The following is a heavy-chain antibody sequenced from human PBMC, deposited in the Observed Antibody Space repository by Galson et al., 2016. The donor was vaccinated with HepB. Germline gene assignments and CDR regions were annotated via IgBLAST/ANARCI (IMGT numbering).Heavy chain of an antibody. CDR1: GYTFTNYD. Sequence: SVKVSCKASGYTFTNYDFNWVRQATGQGLEWLGWMTPNSGNTGYAQKFQGRLSLTRDISTSTAYMELSSLTSDDTAVYYCARNRALTEDFDYWGQGTLVTVSS. CDR2: MTPNSGNT. CDR3: ARNRALTEDFDY. D-gene: IGHD1-20*01. J-gene: IGHJ4*02. V-gene: IGHV1-8*01.